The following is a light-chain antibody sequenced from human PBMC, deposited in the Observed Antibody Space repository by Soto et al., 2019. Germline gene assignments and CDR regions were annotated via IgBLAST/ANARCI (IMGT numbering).Light chain of an antibody. J-gene: IGKJ3*01. CDR1: QSINNY. CDR2: VAS. CDR3: QQSYSTLFT. V-gene: IGKV1-39*01. Sequence: DIQITQSPSSLSASVGDSVTITCRTSQSINNYLNWYQQKPGKAPKHLIYVASTLQSGVPSRFSGSGSGKDFTLTITSLQPEDSATYYCQQSYSTLFTFGPGTKVDI.